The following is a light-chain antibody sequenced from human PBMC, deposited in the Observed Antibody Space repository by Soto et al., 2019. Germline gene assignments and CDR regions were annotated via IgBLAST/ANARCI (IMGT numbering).Light chain of an antibody. V-gene: IGLV2-8*01. CDR3: SSYAGSNNFV. CDR1: ISDVGGYDY. Sequence: QSPRTQPRSASGSPGQSVPISCTGTISDVGGYDYVSWYQQHPGKAPKLMIYEVTKRPSGVPDRFSGSKSGNTASQTVSGLQAEDEADYYCSSYAGSNNFVFGTGTKVTVL. J-gene: IGLJ1*01. CDR2: EVT.